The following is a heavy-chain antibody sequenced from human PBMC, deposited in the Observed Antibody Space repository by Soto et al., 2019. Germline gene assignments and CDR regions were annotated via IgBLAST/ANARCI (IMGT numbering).Heavy chain of an antibody. CDR2: IYSGGST. CDR1: GFAFNSYA. Sequence: GGSLRLSCAASGFAFNSYAMHWVRQAPGKGLERVSVIYSGGSTYYADSVTGRFTISRDNSKNTLYLQMNTLRAEDTAVYYCARDKRDFWSGAFDYWGQGTLVTVSS. D-gene: IGHD3-3*01. V-gene: IGHV3-66*01. CDR3: ARDKRDFWSGAFDY. J-gene: IGHJ4*02.